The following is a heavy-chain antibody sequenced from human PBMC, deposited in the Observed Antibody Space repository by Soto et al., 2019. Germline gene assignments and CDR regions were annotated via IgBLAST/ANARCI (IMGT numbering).Heavy chain of an antibody. J-gene: IGHJ4*02. D-gene: IGHD1-26*01. Sequence: QVQLVQSGAEVKKPGASVKVSCKASGYTFTSYAMHWVRQAPGQRLEWMGWINAGNGNTKYSQKLQGRVTITRDTSASTAYMELSSLRSEDTAVYYCARDYYIVGAIRLDYWGQGTLVTVSS. CDR3: ARDYYIVGAIRLDY. CDR1: GYTFTSYA. CDR2: INAGNGNT. V-gene: IGHV1-3*01.